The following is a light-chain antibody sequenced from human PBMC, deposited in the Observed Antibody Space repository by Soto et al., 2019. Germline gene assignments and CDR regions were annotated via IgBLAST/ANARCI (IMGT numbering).Light chain of an antibody. CDR1: QSVSGSY. Sequence: EIVLTQSPGTLSLSPGERATLSCRASQSVSGSYLAWYQQKPGQAPRLLIYRASSRATGIPDRFSGSGSGTAFTLTISRLEPEDFAVYYCQQYGSVPWTFGQGTKVEIK. CDR3: QQYGSVPWT. J-gene: IGKJ1*01. V-gene: IGKV3-20*01. CDR2: RAS.